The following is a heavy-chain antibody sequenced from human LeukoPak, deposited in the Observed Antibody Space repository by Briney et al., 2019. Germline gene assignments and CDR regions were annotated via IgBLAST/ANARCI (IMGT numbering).Heavy chain of an antibody. J-gene: IGHJ6*04. V-gene: IGHV3-33*06. CDR1: GFTFSSYG. D-gene: IGHD3-10*01. CDR2: IWYDGSNK. CDR3: AKEGVRITMVRGVIPTTNYYGMDV. Sequence: GRSLRLSCAASGFTFSSYGMHWVRQAPGKGLGWVAVIWYDGSNKYHADSVKGRFTISRDNSKNTLYLQMNGMRAEDTAVYYCAKEGVRITMVRGVIPTTNYYGMDVWGKGTTVTVSS.